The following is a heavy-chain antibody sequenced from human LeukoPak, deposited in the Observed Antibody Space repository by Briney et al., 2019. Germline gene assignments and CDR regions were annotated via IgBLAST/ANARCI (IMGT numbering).Heavy chain of an antibody. CDR1: GFTFSNYA. CDR3: ARDLHYYDSSGYYYGY. D-gene: IGHD3-22*01. V-gene: IGHV3-23*01. Sequence: GGSLRLSCAASGFTFSNYAVSWVRQPPKKGLEWVSAISGSGGSTYYADSVKGRFTISRDNSKNTLYLQMNSLRAEDTAVYYCARDLHYYDSSGYYYGYWGQGTLVTVSS. CDR2: ISGSGGST. J-gene: IGHJ4*02.